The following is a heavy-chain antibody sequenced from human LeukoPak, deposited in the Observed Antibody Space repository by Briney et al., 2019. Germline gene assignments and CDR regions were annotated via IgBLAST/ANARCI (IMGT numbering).Heavy chain of an antibody. J-gene: IGHJ4*02. CDR2: IKQDGSDK. V-gene: IGHV3-7*01. CDR1: GFTFSSYW. Sequence: GGSLRLSCAASGFTFSSYWMTWVRRAPGRGLEWVANIKQDGSDKYYVDSVKGRFTISRDNAKNSLYLQMNSLRAEDTAVYYCARVSAAVNYWGQGTLVTVSS. CDR3: ARVSAAVNY. D-gene: IGHD2-15*01.